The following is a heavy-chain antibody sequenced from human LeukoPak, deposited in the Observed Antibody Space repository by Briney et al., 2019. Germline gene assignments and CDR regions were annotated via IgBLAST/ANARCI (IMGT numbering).Heavy chain of an antibody. CDR1: GGSISSYY. CDR3: ARAMSIAARLQTIFDY. J-gene: IGHJ4*02. CDR2: IYTSGST. Sequence: SETLSLTCTVSGGSISSYYWSWIRQPAGKGLEWIGRIYTSGSTNYNPSLKSRVTMSVDTSKNQFSLKLSSVAAADTAVYYCARAMSIAARLQTIFDYWGQGTLVTVSS. D-gene: IGHD6-6*01. V-gene: IGHV4-4*07.